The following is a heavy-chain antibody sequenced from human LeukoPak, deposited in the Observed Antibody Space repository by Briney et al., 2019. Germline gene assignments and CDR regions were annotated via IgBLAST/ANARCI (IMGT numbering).Heavy chain of an antibody. CDR2: INPNSGGT. CDR1: GYTFTGYY. CDR3: ASTQTPGYDFWSGYLDY. Sequence: RAPVKVSCKASGYTFTGYYMHWVRQAPGQGLEWMGRINPNSGGTNYAQKFQGRVTMTRDTSISTAYMELSRLRSDDTAVYYCASTQTPGYDFWSGYLDYWGQGTLVTVSS. V-gene: IGHV1-2*06. J-gene: IGHJ4*02. D-gene: IGHD3-3*01.